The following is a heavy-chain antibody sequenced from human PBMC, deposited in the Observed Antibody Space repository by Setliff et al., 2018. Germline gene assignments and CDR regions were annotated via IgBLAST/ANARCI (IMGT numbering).Heavy chain of an antibody. V-gene: IGHV7-4-1*02. J-gene: IGHJ4*01. CDR1: GYSLSNYV. CDR2: INTKTGDP. D-gene: IGHD4-17*01. CDR3: ARADHLVTTTFDY. Sequence: ASVKVSCKASGYSLSNYVMNWVRQAPGQRLEWMGWINTKTGDPTYAQGYTGRFAFSLDTSDSATYLDISNLKAEDTATYYCARADHLVTTTFDYWGQGTLVTVS.